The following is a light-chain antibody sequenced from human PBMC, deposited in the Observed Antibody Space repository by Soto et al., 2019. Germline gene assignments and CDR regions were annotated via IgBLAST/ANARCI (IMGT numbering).Light chain of an antibody. V-gene: IGLV1-40*01. CDR3: QSYDSSLSGCYV. CDR1: SSNIGEGYD. Sequence: QSVLTQPSSVSGAPGQRVTISCTGSSSNIGEGYDVHWYQQLPGTAPKLLIYGNSNRPSGVPDRFSGSKSGTSASLAITGLLAEDEADYYCQSYDSSLSGCYVFGTGTKVTVL. CDR2: GNS. J-gene: IGLJ1*01.